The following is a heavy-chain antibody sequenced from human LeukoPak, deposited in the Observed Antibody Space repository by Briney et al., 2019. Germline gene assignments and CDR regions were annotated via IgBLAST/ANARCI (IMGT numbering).Heavy chain of an antibody. CDR2: IIPILGIA. D-gene: IGHD3-3*01. J-gene: IGHJ5*02. CDR3: ARVNKPGFWSGYPGGAFDP. Sequence: ASVKVSCKASGGTFSSYTISWARQAPGQGLEWMGRIIPILGIANYAQKFQGRVTITADKSTSTAYMELSSLRSEDTAVYYCARVNKPGFWSGYPGGAFDPWGQGTLVTVSS. CDR1: GGTFSSYT. V-gene: IGHV1-69*02.